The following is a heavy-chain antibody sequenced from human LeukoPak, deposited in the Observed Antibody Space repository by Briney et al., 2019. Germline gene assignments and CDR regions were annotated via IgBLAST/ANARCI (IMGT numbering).Heavy chain of an antibody. V-gene: IGHV1-69*06. J-gene: IGHJ2*01. D-gene: IGHD2-2*02. Sequence: SVKVSCKASGGTFSSYAISWVRQAPGQGLEWMGGIIPIFGTANYAQKFQGRVTITADKSTSTAYMELSSLRSEDTAVYYCARVPVVSAAIGLWYFDLWGRGTLVTVSS. CDR3: ARVPVVSAAIGLWYFDL. CDR1: GGTFSSYA. CDR2: IIPIFGTA.